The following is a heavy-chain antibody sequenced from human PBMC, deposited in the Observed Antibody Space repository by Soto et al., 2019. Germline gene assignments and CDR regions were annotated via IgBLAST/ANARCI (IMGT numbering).Heavy chain of an antibody. CDR3: ARTRSFTLGFYYDGMDV. CDR2: IYPGDSDT. V-gene: IGHV5-51*01. CDR1: GYSFANYW. D-gene: IGHD6-6*01. J-gene: IGHJ6*02. Sequence: GEPLKISCQGSGYSFANYWIGWVRQMPGKDLEWMGIIYPGDSDTRYSPSFQGQVTISADKSLRTAYLQWTSLKASDTALYYCARTRSFTLGFYYDGMDVWGQGTTVTVSS.